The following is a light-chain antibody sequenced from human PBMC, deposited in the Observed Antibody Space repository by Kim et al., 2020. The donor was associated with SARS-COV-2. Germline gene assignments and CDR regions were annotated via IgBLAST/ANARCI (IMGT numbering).Light chain of an antibody. Sequence: DIQMTQSPSSLAASVGDRVTIACRASQSINTYLNWYQQKPGKAPKLLIYAASTLHSGVPSRFSGSGSGTDFTLTISSLQPEDFATYYCQQSHTAPLLTFGGGTKVDIK. J-gene: IGKJ4*01. V-gene: IGKV1-39*01. CDR2: AAS. CDR3: QQSHTAPLLT. CDR1: QSINTY.